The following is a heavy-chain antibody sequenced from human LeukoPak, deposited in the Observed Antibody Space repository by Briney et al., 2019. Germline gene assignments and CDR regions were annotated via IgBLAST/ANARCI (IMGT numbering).Heavy chain of an antibody. D-gene: IGHD6-13*01. CDR2: ISRSARTT. CDR3: ARESLIAAAVDY. J-gene: IGHJ4*02. CDR1: EFTFSSFE. V-gene: IGHV3-48*03. Sequence: GGSLRLSCAASEFTFSSFEMNWVRQAPGKGLEWISYISRSARTTYYADSVKGRFTSSRDNAKNSLYLQMHSLRAEDTAIYYCARESLIAAAVDYWGQGNLVTVSS.